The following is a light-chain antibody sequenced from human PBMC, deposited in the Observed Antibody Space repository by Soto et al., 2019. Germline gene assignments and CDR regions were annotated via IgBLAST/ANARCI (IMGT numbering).Light chain of an antibody. J-gene: IGLJ3*02. V-gene: IGLV1-36*01. CDR3: AIWDDSVDGWV. Sequence: QSVLTQPPSVSEAPGQRVTISCSGSNVGNKAVKWYQQLPGKAPKLLLYYDDMLSSGVSDRFSGSKSGTSASLAISGLQNDDDGDYYCAIWDDSVDGWVFGGGTKLTVL. CDR2: YDD. CDR1: NVGNKA.